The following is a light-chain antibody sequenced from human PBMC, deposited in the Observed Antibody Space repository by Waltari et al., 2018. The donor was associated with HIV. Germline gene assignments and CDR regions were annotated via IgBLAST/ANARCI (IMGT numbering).Light chain of an antibody. CDR2: DVS. V-gene: IGLV2-11*01. J-gene: IGLJ2*01. CDR1: SSDVGGYNY. CDR3: CSYAGSYRGV. Sequence: QSALTQPRSVSGSPGQSVTLPCTGTSSDVGGYNYVSWYQQHPGKAPNLIIYDVSKRPSGVPDRFSGSKSGNTASLTISGLQAEDEADYYCCSYAGSYRGVFGGGTKLTVL.